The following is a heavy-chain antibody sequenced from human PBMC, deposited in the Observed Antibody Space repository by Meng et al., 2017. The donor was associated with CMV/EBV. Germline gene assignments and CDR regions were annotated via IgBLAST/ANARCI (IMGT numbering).Heavy chain of an antibody. CDR1: GFTFDDYA. CDR3: ASSVIASGYYYYGMDV. V-gene: IGHV3-9*01. CDR2: ISWNSGSI. D-gene: IGHD2-21*01. J-gene: IGHJ6*02. Sequence: GGSLRLSCAASGFTFDDYAMHWVRQAPGKGLEWVSGISWNSGSIGYADSVKGRFTISRDNAKNSLYLQMNSLRAEDTAMYYCASSVIASGYYYYGMDVWGQGNTVTVSS.